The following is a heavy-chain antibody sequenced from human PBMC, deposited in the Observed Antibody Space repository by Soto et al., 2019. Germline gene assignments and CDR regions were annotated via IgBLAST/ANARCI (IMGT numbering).Heavy chain of an antibody. J-gene: IGHJ4*02. Sequence: PWGSLILSCAASGFTFSSYAMSWVRQAPGKGLEWVSAISGSGGSTYYADSVKCRFTISRDNSKNTLYLQMNSLRAEDTAVYYCAKPMYSSSSVFDYWGQGTLVTVSS. CDR1: GFTFSSYA. CDR2: ISGSGGST. CDR3: AKPMYSSSSVFDY. D-gene: IGHD6-6*01. V-gene: IGHV3-23*01.